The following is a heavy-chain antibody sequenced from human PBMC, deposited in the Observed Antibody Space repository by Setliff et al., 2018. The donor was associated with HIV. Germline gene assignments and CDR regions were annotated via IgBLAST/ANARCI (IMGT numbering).Heavy chain of an antibody. V-gene: IGHV4-4*08. CDR2: SSTSGCT. CDR1: GGSISNYY. J-gene: IGHJ4*02. D-gene: IGHD1-1*01. CDR3: ARAREGWKPFAFDY. Sequence: SETLSLTCTVSGGSISNYYWSWIRQPPGKGLEWIGYSSTSGCTNCNPSLERRVTISVDTSKNQVSLNLNSVTAADAAVYFCARAREGWKPFAFDYWGQGTLVTVSS.